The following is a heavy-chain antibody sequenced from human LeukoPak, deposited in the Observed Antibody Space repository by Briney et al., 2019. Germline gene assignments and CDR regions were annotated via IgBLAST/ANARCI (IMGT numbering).Heavy chain of an antibody. J-gene: IGHJ6*03. CDR2: IIPIFGTA. D-gene: IGHD2-2*01. CDR1: GGTFSSYA. CDR3: ASQRVGVVPAANYYYYYYMDV. Sequence: SVKVSCKASGGTFSSYAISWVRQAPGQGLEWMGGIIPIFGTAHYAQKFQGRVTITADESTSTAYIVLSSLRSEDTAVYYCASQRVGVVPAANYYYYYYMDVWGKGTTVTASS. V-gene: IGHV1-69*01.